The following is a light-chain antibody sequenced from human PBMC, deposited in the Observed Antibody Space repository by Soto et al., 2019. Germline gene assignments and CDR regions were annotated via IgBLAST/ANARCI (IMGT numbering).Light chain of an antibody. CDR1: NSNVANNF. Sequence: QSALTQPPSVSAAPGQTVTISCSGSNSNVANNFVSWYQQLPEIAPKLLIYANDRRPSGIPDRFSGSKSGPSATLGITGLQTGDEADYYCGTWDSSLRAVVFGGGTKLTVL. V-gene: IGLV1-51*02. CDR2: AND. J-gene: IGLJ3*02. CDR3: GTWDSSLRAVV.